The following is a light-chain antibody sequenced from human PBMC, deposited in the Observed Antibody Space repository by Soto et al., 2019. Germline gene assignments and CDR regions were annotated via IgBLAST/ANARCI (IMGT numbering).Light chain of an antibody. CDR3: AAWDHRQNGYV. CDR2: SNN. Sequence: QSVLTQPPAASGTPGQRVTISCSGSNSNIASNAVTWYQHVPGTDPKLLIYSNNQRPSGVPDRFSGSKAGTSASLAIGGLQSEDEADYYCAAWDHRQNGYVFGTGTRSPS. CDR1: NSNIASNA. V-gene: IGLV1-44*01. J-gene: IGLJ1*01.